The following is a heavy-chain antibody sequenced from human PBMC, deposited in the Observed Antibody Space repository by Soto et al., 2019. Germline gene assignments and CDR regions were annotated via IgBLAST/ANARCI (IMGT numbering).Heavy chain of an antibody. V-gene: IGHV3-30*18. Sequence: PGGSLRLSCVASGFTFSSYGIHWVRQAPGKGLEWVAVISYDGSKEYYADSVKGRFTISGDNSKNTLYLQMDSLRPEDTAVYYCAKEIAVAGDFDYWGHGTLVTVS. D-gene: IGHD6-19*01. J-gene: IGHJ4*01. CDR3: AKEIAVAGDFDY. CDR2: ISYDGSKE. CDR1: GFTFSSYG.